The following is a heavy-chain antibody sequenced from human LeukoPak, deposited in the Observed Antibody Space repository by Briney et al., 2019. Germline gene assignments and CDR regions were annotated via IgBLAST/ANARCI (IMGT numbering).Heavy chain of an antibody. Sequence: GESLKISCKGSGYSFTNNWIGWVRQMPGKGLEWMGIIYPGDSDTRYSPSFQGQVTISADKPISTAYLQWRSLKASDSAMYYCARRIAGSGVDYWGQGTLVTVSS. CDR3: ARRIAGSGVDY. CDR1: GYSFTNNW. V-gene: IGHV5-51*01. CDR2: IYPGDSDT. D-gene: IGHD6-13*01. J-gene: IGHJ4*02.